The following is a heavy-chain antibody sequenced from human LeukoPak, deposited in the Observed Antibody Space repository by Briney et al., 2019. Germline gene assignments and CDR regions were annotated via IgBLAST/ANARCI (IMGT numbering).Heavy chain of an antibody. Sequence: GASVKVSCKASGGTFSSYAISWVRQAPGQGLEWMGMIIPILGIANYAQKFQGRVTITADKSTSTAYMELSRLRSDDTAVYYCARDITDNSGSGSYPHWFDPWGQGTLVTVSS. CDR3: ARDITDNSGSGSYPHWFDP. D-gene: IGHD3-10*01. J-gene: IGHJ5*02. V-gene: IGHV1-69*04. CDR2: IIPILGIA. CDR1: GGTFSSYA.